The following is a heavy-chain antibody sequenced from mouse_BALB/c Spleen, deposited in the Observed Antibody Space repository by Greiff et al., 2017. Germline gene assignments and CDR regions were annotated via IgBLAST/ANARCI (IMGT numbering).Heavy chain of an antibody. V-gene: IGHV5-9-3*01. J-gene: IGHJ3*01. CDR2: ISSGGSYT. D-gene: IGHD3-3*01. Sequence: EVQVVESGGGLVKPGGSLKLSCAASGFTFSSYAMSWVRQTPEKRLEWVATISSGGSYTYYPDSVKGRFTISRDNAKNTLYLQMSSLRSEDTAMYYCARRDSEAWFAYWGQGTLVTVSA. CDR3: ARRDSEAWFAY. CDR1: GFTFSSYA.